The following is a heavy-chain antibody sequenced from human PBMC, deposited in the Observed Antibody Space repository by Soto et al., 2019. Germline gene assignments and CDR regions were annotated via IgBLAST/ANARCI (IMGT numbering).Heavy chain of an antibody. D-gene: IGHD2-2*01. J-gene: IGHJ5*02. CDR2: MNPNNGNA. CDR3: ARVAGYCSSPSCYWFDP. Sequence: WASVKVSCKASGYTFTSYDINWVRQATGQGLEWMGWMNPNNGNAGYAQKFRGRVSMTRNTSISTAYMELSSLRSEDTAVYFCARVAGYCSSPSCYWFDPWGQGTLVTVSS. CDR1: GYTFTSYD. V-gene: IGHV1-8*01.